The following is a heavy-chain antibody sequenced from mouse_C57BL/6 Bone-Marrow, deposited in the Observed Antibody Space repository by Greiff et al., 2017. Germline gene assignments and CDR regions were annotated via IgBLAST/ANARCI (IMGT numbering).Heavy chain of an antibody. CDR1: GFTFSDYY. V-gene: IGHV5-12*01. CDR2: ISNGGGST. D-gene: IGHD4-1*01. CDR3: ARQMRLGGGYAMDY. Sequence: EVQGVESGGGLVQPGGSLKLSCAASGFTFSDYYMYWVRQTPEKRLEWVAYISNGGGSTYYPDTVKGRFTFSRDNAKNTLYLQMSRLKSEDTAMYYCARQMRLGGGYAMDYWGQGTSVTVSS. J-gene: IGHJ4*01.